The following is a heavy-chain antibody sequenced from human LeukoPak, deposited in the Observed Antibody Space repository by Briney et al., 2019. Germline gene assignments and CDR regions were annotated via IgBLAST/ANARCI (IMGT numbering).Heavy chain of an antibody. J-gene: IGHJ4*02. Sequence: KTSETLSLTCTVSGGSLTSYYWSWIRQPPRKGLQWIGYIYYSGSVNYNPSLKSRVTTSVDTSKNQFSLNLSSVTAADTAVYYCARLGSYFDYWGQGTQVTVSS. CDR3: ARLGSYFDY. CDR1: GGSLTSYY. CDR2: IYYSGSV. V-gene: IGHV4-59*08.